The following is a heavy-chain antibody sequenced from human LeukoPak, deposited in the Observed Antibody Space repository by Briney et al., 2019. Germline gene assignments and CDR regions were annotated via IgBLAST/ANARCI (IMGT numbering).Heavy chain of an antibody. Sequence: ASVKVSCKASGYTFTGYYMHWVRQAPGQGLEWLGWINLNSAGTKYAQKFQGRVTMTRDTSISTAYMELSRLRSDDTAVYYCARFAFGGTSDYWGQGTLVTVSS. CDR1: GYTFTGYY. D-gene: IGHD3-16*01. CDR3: ARFAFGGTSDY. V-gene: IGHV1-2*02. J-gene: IGHJ4*02. CDR2: INLNSAGT.